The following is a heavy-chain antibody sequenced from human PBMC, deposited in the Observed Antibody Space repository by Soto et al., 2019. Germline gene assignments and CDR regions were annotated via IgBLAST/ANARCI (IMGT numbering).Heavy chain of an antibody. J-gene: IGHJ4*02. D-gene: IGHD2-15*01. V-gene: IGHV5-10-1*01. Sequence: LWEPLKISCKGSGYSFTSYWISWVSQMPGKGLEWMGRIDPSDSYTNYSPSFQGHVTISADKSISNAYLQWSSLKASDTAMYYCAGRRRSDSDFDYWGQGTLVTVST. CDR1: GYSFTSYW. CDR2: IDPSDSYT. CDR3: AGRRRSDSDFDY.